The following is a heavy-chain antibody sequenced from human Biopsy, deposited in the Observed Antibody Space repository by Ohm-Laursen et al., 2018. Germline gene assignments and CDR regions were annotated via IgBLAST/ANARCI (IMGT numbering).Heavy chain of an antibody. CDR3: ARGRRTSGWPYFDN. J-gene: IGHJ4*02. V-gene: IGHV4-61*01. D-gene: IGHD6-19*01. Sequence: TLSLTCTVSGDSLTSGPENWSWIRQSPGQGLEYIGLIYSGGNTNYNPSLKNRVTMSVDTSKNQFYLKLYSATAADTAVYYCARGRRTSGWPYFDNWGQGALVIVSP. CDR2: IYSGGNT. CDR1: GDSLTSGPEN.